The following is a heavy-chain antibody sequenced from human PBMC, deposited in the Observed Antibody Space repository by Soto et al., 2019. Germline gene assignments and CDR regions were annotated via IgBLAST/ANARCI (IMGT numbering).Heavy chain of an antibody. V-gene: IGHV3-30-3*01. CDR3: ARSRSKDCSGGSCHLLGY. CDR2: ISYDGTNK. D-gene: IGHD2-15*01. J-gene: IGHJ4*02. CDR1: GFSFSISP. Sequence: GGSLRLTCAASGFSFSISPMHWVRQAPGKGPEWVALISYDGTNKFYADSVKGRFTISRDNSKSTLYLQVDSLRPEDAAVYYCARSRSKDCSGGSCHLLGYWGQGTLVTVSS.